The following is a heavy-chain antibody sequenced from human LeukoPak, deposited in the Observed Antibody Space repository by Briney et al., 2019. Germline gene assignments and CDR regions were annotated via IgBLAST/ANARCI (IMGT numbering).Heavy chain of an antibody. V-gene: IGHV1-69*05. CDR3: AGGIDGYNLVDY. CDR1: GGTFSSYA. CDR2: IIPIFGTA. J-gene: IGHJ4*02. D-gene: IGHD5-24*01. Sequence: SVKVSCKASGGTFSSYAISWVRQAPGQGLEWMGGIIPIFGTANYAQKFQGRVTITTDESTSPAYMELSSLRSEDTAVYYCAGGIDGYNLVDYWGQGTLVTVSS.